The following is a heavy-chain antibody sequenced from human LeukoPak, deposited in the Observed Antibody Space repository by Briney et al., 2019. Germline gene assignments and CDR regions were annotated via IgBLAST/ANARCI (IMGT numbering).Heavy chain of an antibody. Sequence: PSETLSLTCTVSGGSISSYYWSWIRQPAGKGLEWIGRIYTSGSTNYNPSLKSRVTMSVDTSKNQFSLKLSSVTAADTAVYYCARGGYCGSTSCYGDAFDIWGQGTMVTVSS. CDR2: IYTSGST. V-gene: IGHV4-4*07. J-gene: IGHJ3*02. CDR1: GGSISSYY. CDR3: ARGGYCGSTSCYGDAFDI. D-gene: IGHD2-2*01.